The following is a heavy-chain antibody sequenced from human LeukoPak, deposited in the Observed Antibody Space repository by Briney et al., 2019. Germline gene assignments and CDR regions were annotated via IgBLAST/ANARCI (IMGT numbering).Heavy chain of an antibody. CDR3: VRDRGSYGIDY. J-gene: IGHJ4*02. CDR1: GGSFSGYY. CDR2: INHSGST. Sequence: SETLSLTCAVYGGSFSGYYWSWIRQPPGKGLEWIGEINHSGSTNYNPSLKSRVTISVDTSKNQFSLKLSSVTAADTAVYYCVRDRGSYGIDYWGQGTLVTVSS. V-gene: IGHV4-34*01. D-gene: IGHD1-26*01.